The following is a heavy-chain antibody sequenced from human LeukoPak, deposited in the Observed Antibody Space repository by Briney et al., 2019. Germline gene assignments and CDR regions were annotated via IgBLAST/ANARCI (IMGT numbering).Heavy chain of an antibody. D-gene: IGHD3-16*02. CDR3: TKDLSPGGADV. V-gene: IGHV3-9*01. CDR1: GFTFHDYA. Sequence: GGSLRLSCVASGFTFHDYAIHWVRQSPGKGLEWVSGTYWDSGHSGYADSVKGRFIASRDSAKNSLSLQVISLRVEDTALYYCTKDLSPGGADVWGQGTTVTVSS. CDR2: TYWDSGHS. J-gene: IGHJ6*02.